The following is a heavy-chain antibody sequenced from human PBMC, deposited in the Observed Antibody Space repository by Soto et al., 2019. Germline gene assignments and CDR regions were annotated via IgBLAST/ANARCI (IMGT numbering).Heavy chain of an antibody. V-gene: IGHV3-15*01. CDR1: GFTFSNAW. D-gene: IGHD3-3*01. CDR2: IKSKTDGGTT. Sequence: GGSLRLSCAASGFTFSNAWMSWVRQAPGKGLEWVGRIKSKTDGGTTDYAAPVKGRFTISRDDSKNTLYLQMNSLKTEDTAVYYCTTDFDDFWSGYYVHYYYGMDVWGQGTTVTSP. J-gene: IGHJ6*02. CDR3: TTDFDDFWSGYYVHYYYGMDV.